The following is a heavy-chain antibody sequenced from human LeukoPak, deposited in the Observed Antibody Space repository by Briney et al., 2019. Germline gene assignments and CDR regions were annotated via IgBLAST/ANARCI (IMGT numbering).Heavy chain of an antibody. J-gene: IGHJ3*02. Sequence: GGSLRLSCAASGFTFSSYWMSWVRQAPGKGLEWVANIKQDGSEKYYVDSEKGRFTISRDNAKNSLYLQMNSLRAEDTAVYYCARDQYCGGDCYSWASLAFDIWGQGTMVTVSS. D-gene: IGHD2-21*02. CDR1: GFTFSSYW. CDR2: IKQDGSEK. CDR3: ARDQYCGGDCYSWASLAFDI. V-gene: IGHV3-7*01.